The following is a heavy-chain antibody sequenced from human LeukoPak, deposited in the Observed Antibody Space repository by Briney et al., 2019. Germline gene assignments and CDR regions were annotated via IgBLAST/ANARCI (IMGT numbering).Heavy chain of an antibody. Sequence: PGKSLRLSCEVSGFTFSKYGMHWVRQAPGKGLEWVSSITGSGDGTYYADSVRGRFTISRDNSKNTLYLQMNSLRAEDTAVYYCANKPAGFDPWGQGTLVTVSS. CDR1: GFTFSKYG. CDR2: ITGSGDGT. D-gene: IGHD1-14*01. J-gene: IGHJ5*02. CDR3: ANKPAGFDP. V-gene: IGHV3-23*01.